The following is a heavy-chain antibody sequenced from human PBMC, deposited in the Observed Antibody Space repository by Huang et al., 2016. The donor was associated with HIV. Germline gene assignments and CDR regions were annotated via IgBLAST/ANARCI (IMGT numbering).Heavy chain of an antibody. D-gene: IGHD4-17*01. CDR3: SPSGDDYFYFYMDV. CDR1: GFIFNDFA. J-gene: IGHJ6*03. V-gene: IGHV3-49*03. CDR2: VRSKALGGAS. Sequence: QLVESGGDSVQSGRSLRLSCRGSGFIFNDFAINWFRQSTGKGVGWICLVRSKALGGASKSAPSVKDRFTVSRDEAKNVAFLQMDNLQVDDTAIYYCSPSGDDYFYFYMDVWGNGTTVIVS.